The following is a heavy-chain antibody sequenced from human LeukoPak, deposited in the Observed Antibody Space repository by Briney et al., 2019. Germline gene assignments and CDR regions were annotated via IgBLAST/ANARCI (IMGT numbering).Heavy chain of an antibody. D-gene: IGHD3-22*01. V-gene: IGHV3-23*01. CDR2: ISGSGDST. Sequence: GGSLRLSCAASGFTFSSYAMSWVRQAPGKGLEWVSAISGSGDSTYYADSVKGRFPISRDNSKSTLYLHMNSLRAEDTAVYYCAKESGYDSSGYFDSWGQGTLVTVSS. CDR1: GFTFSSYA. J-gene: IGHJ4*02. CDR3: AKESGYDSSGYFDS.